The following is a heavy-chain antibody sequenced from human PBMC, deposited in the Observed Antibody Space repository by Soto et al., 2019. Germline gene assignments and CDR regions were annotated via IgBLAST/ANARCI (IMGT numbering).Heavy chain of an antibody. D-gene: IGHD3-22*01. J-gene: IGHJ5*02. Sequence: SETLSLTCTVSGGSISSSDYYWGWIRQPPGKGLEWIGNSYYNVTSYYNPSLKTRLTISADTSKNQFSLKLSSVTAADTAIYYCARLGYGRRPSRGEDRWGRGTLVTGSS. V-gene: IGHV4-39*01. CDR3: ARLGYGRRPSRGEDR. CDR1: GGSISSSDYY. CDR2: SYYNVTS.